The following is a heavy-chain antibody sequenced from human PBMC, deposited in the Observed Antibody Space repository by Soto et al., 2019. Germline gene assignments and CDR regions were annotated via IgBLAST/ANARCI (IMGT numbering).Heavy chain of an antibody. J-gene: IGHJ5*02. CDR3: VREGTKTFQDWFDP. CDR1: GASISGFY. D-gene: IGHD1-1*01. V-gene: IGHV4-4*07. Sequence: NPSETLSLTCTVAGASISGFYWSWIRKSAGKGLEWIGRIYATGTTDYNPSLKSRVMMSVDTSKKQFSLKLQSVTAADTAVHYCVREGTKTFQDWFDPWGQGISVTVSS. CDR2: IYATGTT.